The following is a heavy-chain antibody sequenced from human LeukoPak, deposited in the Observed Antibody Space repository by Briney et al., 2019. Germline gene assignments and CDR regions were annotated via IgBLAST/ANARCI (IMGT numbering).Heavy chain of an antibody. D-gene: IGHD3-22*01. J-gene: IGHJ4*02. V-gene: IGHV3-30*18. CDR3: AKGNVDSSGYPEYYFDY. CDR1: GFVFNTYG. CDR2: ISYDGDTK. Sequence: GTSLRLSCSASGFVFNTYGMPWVRQAPGKGLEWVARISYDGDTKDYSDSVKGRFTVARDNSKNTLYLQMNSLRAEDTAVYYCAKGNVDSSGYPEYYFDYWGQGTLVTVSS.